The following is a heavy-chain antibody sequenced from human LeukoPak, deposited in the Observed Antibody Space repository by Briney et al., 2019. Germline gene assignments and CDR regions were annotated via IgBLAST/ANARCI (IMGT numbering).Heavy chain of an antibody. CDR3: ARQDGIAAAGTGVDY. D-gene: IGHD6-13*01. CDR2: TYYSGST. V-gene: IGHV4-39*01. J-gene: IGHJ4*02. CDR1: GGSISSSSYY. Sequence: PSETLSLTCTVSGGSISSSSYYWGWIRQPPGKGLEWIGSTYYSGSTYYNPSLKSRVTISVDTSKNQFSLKLSSVTAADTAVYYCARQDGIAAAGTGVDYWGQGTLVTVSS.